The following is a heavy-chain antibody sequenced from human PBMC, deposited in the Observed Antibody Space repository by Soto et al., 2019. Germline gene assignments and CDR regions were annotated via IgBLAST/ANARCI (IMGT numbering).Heavy chain of an antibody. CDR3: VGGQYYFDY. CDR1: GFPFTSYG. J-gene: IGHJ4*02. V-gene: IGHV3-30*03. CDR2: ISYDGSEK. Sequence: QVQLVESGGGVVQPGRSLRLSCEASGFPFTSYGMHWVREGPDKGLEWVAIISYDGSEKYYADSVKGRFTISRDNSKNTLYLQMNSLRPEDTALYYCVGGQYYFDYRGQGTLVIVSS.